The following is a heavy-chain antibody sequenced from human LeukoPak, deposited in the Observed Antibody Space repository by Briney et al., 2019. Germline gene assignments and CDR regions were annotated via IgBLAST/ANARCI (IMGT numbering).Heavy chain of an antibody. CDR2: MNPNSGNT. CDR3: ARDAGYCSGGSCFGNWFDP. Sequence: ASVKVSCKASGYTFTSYDINWVRQATGQGLEWMGWMNPNSGNTGYAQKFQGRVTMTRNTSISKAYMELSSLRSEDTAVYYCARDAGYCSGGSCFGNWFDPWGQGTLVTVSS. J-gene: IGHJ5*02. CDR1: GYTFTSYD. V-gene: IGHV1-8*01. D-gene: IGHD2-15*01.